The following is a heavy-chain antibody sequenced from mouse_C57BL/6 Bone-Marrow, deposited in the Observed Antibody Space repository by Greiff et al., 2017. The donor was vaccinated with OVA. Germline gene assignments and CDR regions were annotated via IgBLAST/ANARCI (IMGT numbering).Heavy chain of an antibody. CDR3: TRFYDEAWFAY. V-gene: IGHV1-5*01. CDR2: IYPGNSDN. CDR1: GYTFTSYW. J-gene: IGHJ3*01. Sequence: EVQLQQSGTVLARPGASVKMSCKTSGYTFTSYWMHWVKQRPGQGLECIGAIYPGNSDNSYNQKFKGKAKLTAVTSASTAYMELSSLTNEDSAVYYCTRFYDEAWFAYWGQGTLVTVSA. D-gene: IGHD2-12*01.